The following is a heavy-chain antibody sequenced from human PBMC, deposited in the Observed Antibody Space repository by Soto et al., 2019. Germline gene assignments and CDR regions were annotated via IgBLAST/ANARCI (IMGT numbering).Heavy chain of an antibody. CDR3: ARDLPAPISSSPYFDY. J-gene: IGHJ4*02. V-gene: IGHV3-48*02. Sequence: GGSLRLSCAASGFTFSIYSMNWFRQAPGKGLEWVSYISSSSSTIYYADSVKGRFTISRDNAKNSLYLQMNSLRDEDTAVYYCARDLPAPISSSPYFDYWGQGTLVTVSS. D-gene: IGHD6-6*01. CDR1: GFTFSIYS. CDR2: ISSSSSTI.